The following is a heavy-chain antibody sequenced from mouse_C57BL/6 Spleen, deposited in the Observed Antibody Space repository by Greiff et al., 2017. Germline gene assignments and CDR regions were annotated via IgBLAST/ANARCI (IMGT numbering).Heavy chain of an antibody. CDR1: GYTFTSYW. Sequence: VQLQQPGAELARPGSSVKLSCKASGYTFTSYWMHWVKQRPIQGLEWIGNIDPSDSETHYNQKFKDKATLTVDKSSSTAYRQLNSLTSEDSAVYYCAKRDYSKDWFAYWGQGTLVTVSA. J-gene: IGHJ3*01. CDR2: IDPSDSET. D-gene: IGHD2-5*01. V-gene: IGHV1-52*01. CDR3: AKRDYSKDWFAY.